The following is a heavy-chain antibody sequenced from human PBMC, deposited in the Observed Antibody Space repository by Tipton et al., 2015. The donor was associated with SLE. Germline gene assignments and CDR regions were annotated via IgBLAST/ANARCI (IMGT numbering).Heavy chain of an antibody. CDR2: IYTSGST. V-gene: IGHV4-61*02. J-gene: IGHJ4*02. D-gene: IGHD2-2*01. Sequence: LRLSCTVSGGSISSGSYYWSWIRQPAGKGLEWIGRIYTSGSTNYNPSLKSRVTISVDISKNQFSLKLSSVTAADTAVYYCARDLAYCSSTSCFDYFDYWGQGTLVTVSS. CDR3: ARDLAYCSSTSCFDYFDY. CDR1: GGSISSGSYY.